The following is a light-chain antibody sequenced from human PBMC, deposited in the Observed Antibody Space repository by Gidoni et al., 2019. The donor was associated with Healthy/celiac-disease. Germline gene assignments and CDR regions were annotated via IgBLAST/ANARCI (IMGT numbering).Light chain of an antibody. J-gene: IGKJ2*01. V-gene: IGKV3-20*01. CDR3: QQYGSSPPYT. Sequence: ESVLTQSTGTLSLSPGESATLACRASQSVSSSYLAWYQQKPGQAPRLLIYGASSRATGIPDRFSGSGSGTDFTLTISRLEPEDFAVYYCQQYGSSPPYTFGQGTKLEIK. CDR2: GAS. CDR1: QSVSSSY.